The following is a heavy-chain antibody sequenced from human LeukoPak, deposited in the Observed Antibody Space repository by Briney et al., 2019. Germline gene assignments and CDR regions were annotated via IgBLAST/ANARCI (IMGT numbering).Heavy chain of an antibody. CDR2: IYYSGST. CDR1: GGSISSGGYY. V-gene: IGHV4-31*03. Sequence: SSQTLSLTCTVSGGSISSGGYYWSWIRQHPGKGLEWIGYIYYSGSTYYNPSLKSRVTISVDTSKNQFSLKLSSVTAADTAVYYCARGGYSGYDCDYWGQGTLVTVSS. CDR3: ARGGYSGYDCDY. J-gene: IGHJ4*02. D-gene: IGHD5-12*01.